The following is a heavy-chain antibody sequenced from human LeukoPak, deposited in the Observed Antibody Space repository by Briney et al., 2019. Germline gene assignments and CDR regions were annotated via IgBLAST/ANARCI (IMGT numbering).Heavy chain of an antibody. V-gene: IGHV1-2*02. D-gene: IGHD2-15*01. CDR1: GYTFTGYY. Sequence: ASVKVSCKASGYTFTGYYMHWVRQAPGQGLEWMGWINPNSGGTNYAQKFQGRVTMTRDTSISTAYMELSRLRSDDTAVYYCARPPHYCSGGSCDSGTVIDYWGQGTLVTVSS. CDR3: ARPPHYCSGGSCDSGTVIDY. J-gene: IGHJ4*02. CDR2: INPNSGGT.